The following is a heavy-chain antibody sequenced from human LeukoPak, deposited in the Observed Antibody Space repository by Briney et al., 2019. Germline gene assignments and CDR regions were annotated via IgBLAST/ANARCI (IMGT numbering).Heavy chain of an antibody. Sequence: SGTLSLTCTVSGGSVSSGSYYWSWIRQPPGKGLEWIGYIYYSGSTNYNPSLKSRVTISVDTSKNQFSLKLSSVTAADTAVYYCARDGSDYYDSSGYLRLFDYWGQGTLVTVSS. J-gene: IGHJ4*02. CDR1: GGSVSSGSYY. CDR2: IYYSGST. CDR3: ARDGSDYYDSSGYLRLFDY. V-gene: IGHV4-61*01. D-gene: IGHD3-22*01.